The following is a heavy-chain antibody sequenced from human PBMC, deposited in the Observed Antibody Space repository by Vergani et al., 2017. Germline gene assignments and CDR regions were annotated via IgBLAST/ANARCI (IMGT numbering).Heavy chain of an antibody. V-gene: IGHV1-58*02. J-gene: IGHJ6*02. D-gene: IGHD1-7*01. CDR1: GYTFTSYA. CDR3: AATKGITGTSYSALDFYYYYGMDV. Sequence: QLVQSGAEVKKPGASVKVSCKASGYTFTSYAMHWVRQAPGQRLEWIGWIVVGSGNTNYAQKFQERVTITRDMSTSTAYMELSSLRSEDTAVYYCAATKGITGTSYSALDFYYYYGMDVWGQGTTVTVSS. CDR2: IVVGSGNT.